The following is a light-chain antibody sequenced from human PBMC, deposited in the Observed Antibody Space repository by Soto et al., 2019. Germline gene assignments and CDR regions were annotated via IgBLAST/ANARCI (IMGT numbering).Light chain of an antibody. J-gene: IGKJ3*01. CDR2: SAS. V-gene: IGKV3-15*01. CDR1: QSISDT. CDR3: QQYGGSFRV. Sequence: IVMTQSPSTLSVSPGGRATLSCRASQSISDTLAWYQQKPGQAPRLLIYSASRRATGFPGRFSGSGSGTDFTLTISSLQSEDFAVYYCQQYGGSFRVFGPGTKVAIK.